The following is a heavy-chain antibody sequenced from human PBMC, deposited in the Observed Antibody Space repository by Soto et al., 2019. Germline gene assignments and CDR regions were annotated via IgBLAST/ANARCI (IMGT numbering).Heavy chain of an antibody. CDR2: INPNSGGT. Sequence: ASVKVSCKASGYTFTGYYMHWVRQAPGQGLEWMGWINPNSGGTNYAQKFQGWVTMTRDTSISTAYMELSSLRSEDTAVYYCAIHAVTTEATTAYYYYGMDVWGQGTTVTVSS. CDR1: GYTFTGYY. CDR3: AIHAVTTEATTAYYYYGMDV. V-gene: IGHV1-2*04. J-gene: IGHJ6*02. D-gene: IGHD4-17*01.